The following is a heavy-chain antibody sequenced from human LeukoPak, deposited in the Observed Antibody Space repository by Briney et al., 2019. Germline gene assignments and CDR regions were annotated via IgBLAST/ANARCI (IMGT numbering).Heavy chain of an antibody. V-gene: IGHV1-2*06. CDR3: GRGIQSFDP. CDR1: GYTLTELS. J-gene: IGHJ5*02. CDR2: INPKNGDT. Sequence: GASVKVSRKVSGYTLTELSMHWVRQAPGKGLEWMGRINPKNGDTNYAQKFQDRVTMTRDTSMSAAYMEISRLTYDDTAVYYCGRGIQSFDPWGQGTLVTVSS.